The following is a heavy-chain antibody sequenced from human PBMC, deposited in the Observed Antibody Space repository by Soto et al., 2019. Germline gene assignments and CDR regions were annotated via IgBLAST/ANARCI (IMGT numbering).Heavy chain of an antibody. CDR2: INHSGST. CDR1: GGSFSGYY. Sequence: SETLSLTCAVYGGSFSGYYWSWIRQPPGKGLEWIGEINHSGSTNYNPSLKSRVTISVDTSKNQFSLKLSSVTAADTAVYYCARGLHFDWLSHYSYSYGMDAWGQGTTVTVSS. V-gene: IGHV4-34*01. D-gene: IGHD3-9*01. J-gene: IGHJ6*02. CDR3: ARGLHFDWLSHYSYSYGMDA.